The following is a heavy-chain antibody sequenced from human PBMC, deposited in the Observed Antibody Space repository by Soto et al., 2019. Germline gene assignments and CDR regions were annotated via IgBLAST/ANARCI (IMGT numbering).Heavy chain of an antibody. CDR3: TRGSYGAYDY. D-gene: IGHD4-17*01. CDR2: ISSNSGYT. V-gene: IGHV3-21*06. J-gene: IGHJ4*02. CDR1: GFSFSDYS. Sequence: XVSLRLSCAASGFSFSDYSMNWVRQVPGKGLEWVSSISSNSGYTLYTDSVKGRFTISRDNAKSSLYLQMSSLRDEDTAVYYCTRGSYGAYDYWGQGTLVTVSS.